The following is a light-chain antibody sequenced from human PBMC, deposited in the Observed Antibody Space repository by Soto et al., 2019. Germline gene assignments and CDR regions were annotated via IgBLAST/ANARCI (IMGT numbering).Light chain of an antibody. CDR3: AAWDDSLNGYV. J-gene: IGLJ1*01. CDR1: SSSIGSNT. CDR2: SSN. V-gene: IGLV1-44*01. Sequence: QSVLTQPPSASGTPWQRVTISCSGSSSSIGSNTVTWYHQLPGTAPKLLIHSSNQRPSGVPDRFSGSKSGTSASLAISGLQSEDESDYYCAAWDDSLNGYVFGSGTKVTVL.